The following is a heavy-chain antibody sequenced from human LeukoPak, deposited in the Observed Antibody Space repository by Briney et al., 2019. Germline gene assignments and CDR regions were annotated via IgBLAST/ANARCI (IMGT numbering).Heavy chain of an antibody. Sequence: GGSLRLSCAASGFTFGFTFSSYDMTWVRQAPGKGLEWVSGISSSGDSTFYADSVKGRFTISRDNPRNTLYLQMNSLRAEDTAVYCCATSGSTGYAHWGQGALVTVSS. CDR2: ISSSGDST. J-gene: IGHJ4*02. CDR1: GFTFGFTFSSYD. D-gene: IGHD3-22*01. CDR3: ATSGSTGYAH. V-gene: IGHV3-23*01.